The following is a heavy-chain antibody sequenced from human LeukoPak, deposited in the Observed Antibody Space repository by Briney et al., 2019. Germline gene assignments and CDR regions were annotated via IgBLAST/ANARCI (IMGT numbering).Heavy chain of an antibody. CDR1: GYTFTGYY. CDR3: ASQSVAAAGTIGFDP. Sequence: ASVKVSCKASGYTFTGYYMHWVRQAPGQGLEWMGWINPNSGGTNYAQKFQGRVTMTRDTSISTAYMELSRLRSDDTAVYYCASQSVAAAGTIGFDPWGQGTLVTVSS. J-gene: IGHJ5*02. V-gene: IGHV1-2*02. CDR2: INPNSGGT. D-gene: IGHD6-13*01.